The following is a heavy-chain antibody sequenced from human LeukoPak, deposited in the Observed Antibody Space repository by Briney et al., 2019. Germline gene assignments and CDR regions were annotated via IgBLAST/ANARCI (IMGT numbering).Heavy chain of an antibody. Sequence: ASVKVSCTVSGYTLTELSMHWVRQAPGKGLEWMGGFDPGDGETIYAQKFQGRVTMIEDTSTDTAYMELSSLRSEDTAVYYCATFWTFDYWGQGTLVTVSS. CDR1: GYTLTELS. CDR2: FDPGDGET. D-gene: IGHD3/OR15-3a*01. CDR3: ATFWTFDY. V-gene: IGHV1-24*01. J-gene: IGHJ4*02.